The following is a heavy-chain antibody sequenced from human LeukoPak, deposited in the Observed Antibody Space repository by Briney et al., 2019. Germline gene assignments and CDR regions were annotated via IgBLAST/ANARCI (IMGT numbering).Heavy chain of an antibody. CDR1: GYSISSGYY. J-gene: IGHJ2*01. V-gene: IGHV4-38-2*02. D-gene: IGHD2-15*01. CDR3: ARDSECSGGGCYSFWYFDV. Sequence: SETLSLTCTVSGYSISSGYYWGWIRQPPGKGLEWIGNIYHSGSTYYNPSLKSRVTMSVDTSKNQFSLKLSSVTAADTAMYYCARDSECSGGGCYSFWYFDVWGRGTLVTVSS. CDR2: IYHSGST.